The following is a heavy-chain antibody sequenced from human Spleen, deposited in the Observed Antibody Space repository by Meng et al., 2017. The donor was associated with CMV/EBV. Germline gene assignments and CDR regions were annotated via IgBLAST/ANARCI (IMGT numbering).Heavy chain of an antibody. V-gene: IGHV5-51*01. J-gene: IGHJ3*02. CDR3: ARPGLAGTTSWAAFDI. CDR2: IYPGDSDT. D-gene: IGHD1-1*01. CDR1: GYSFTSYW. Sequence: ESLKISCKGSGYSFTSYWIGWVRQMPGKGLEWMGIIYPGDSDTRYSPSFQGQVTISADKSISTAYLQWSSLKASDTAMYYCARPGLAGTTSWAAFDIWGQGTMVTVSS.